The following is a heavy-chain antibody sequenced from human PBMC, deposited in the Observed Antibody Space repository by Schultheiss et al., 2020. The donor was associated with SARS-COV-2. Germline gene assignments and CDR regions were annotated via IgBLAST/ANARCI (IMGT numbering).Heavy chain of an antibody. Sequence: GGSLRLSCVASGFSVSNSWMYWVRQVPGQGLLCISRVNADGTSTRYADSVKCRFTVSRDNSKNTVFLQMTSLRVDDSGVYYCMSYNWNDPDLDYWGQGTLVTVSS. J-gene: IGHJ4*02. D-gene: IGHD1-20*01. CDR1: GFSVSNSW. CDR3: MSYNWNDPDLDY. V-gene: IGHV3-74*01. CDR2: VNADGTST.